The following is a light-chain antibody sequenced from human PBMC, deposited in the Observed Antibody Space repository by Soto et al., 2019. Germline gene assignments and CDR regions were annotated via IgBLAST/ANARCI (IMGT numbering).Light chain of an antibody. Sequence: GVTRSPGTLALSPGKRNTLPWRASQSVSSSYLAWYQQKPGQAPRLLIYGASSRAAGIPDRFSGSGSGTDFTLSICRLEPEDFPVYYCQQFGVSPPFSGGTKVDI. V-gene: IGKV3-20*01. J-gene: IGKJ4*01. CDR3: QQFGVSPP. CDR1: QSVSSSY. CDR2: GAS.